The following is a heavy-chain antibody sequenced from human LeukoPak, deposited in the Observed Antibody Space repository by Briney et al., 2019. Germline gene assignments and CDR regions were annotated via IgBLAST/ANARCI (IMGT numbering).Heavy chain of an antibody. V-gene: IGHV3-30*18. Sequence: PGGSLRLSCAASGFTFSSYAMHWVRQAPGKGLEWVAVISYDGSNKYYADSVKGRFTISRDNSKNTLFLQMNSLRAEDTAVYYCAKVNLQYYYYGLDVWGQGTTVTVSS. CDR1: GFTFSSYA. D-gene: IGHD1-14*01. J-gene: IGHJ6*02. CDR2: ISYDGSNK. CDR3: AKVNLQYYYYGLDV.